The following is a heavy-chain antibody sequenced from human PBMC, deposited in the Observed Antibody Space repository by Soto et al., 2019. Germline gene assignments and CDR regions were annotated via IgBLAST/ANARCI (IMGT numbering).Heavy chain of an antibody. Sequence: EVQLLESGGGLVQPGGSLRLSCAASGFTFNNYAMTWVRQAPGKGREWVSAMSGGGDTTSYADSVKGRFTVSRDGSKNTLYLQMSSLRAEDTALYYCEKGRGGSGSLNPRVAFWGQGTLVTVSS. J-gene: IGHJ4*02. CDR3: EKGRGGSGSLNPRVAF. V-gene: IGHV3-23*01. CDR1: GFTFNNYA. CDR2: MSGGGDTT. D-gene: IGHD3-10*01.